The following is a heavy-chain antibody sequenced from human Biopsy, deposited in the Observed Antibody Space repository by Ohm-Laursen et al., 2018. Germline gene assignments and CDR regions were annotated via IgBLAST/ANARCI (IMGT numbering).Heavy chain of an antibody. CDR3: AKDLHYWAAMDV. CDR1: GFSFTSYT. J-gene: IGHJ6*02. Sequence: SLRLSCAAAGFSFTSYTMNWVRQVPGKGLEWVSGIGSDGAKHYRDSVRGRFTISRDNSKSSLSLEMNSLRVEDTAIYYCAKDLHYWAAMDVWGPGTTVTVS. D-gene: IGHD2-15*01. CDR2: IGSDGAK. V-gene: IGHV3-23*01.